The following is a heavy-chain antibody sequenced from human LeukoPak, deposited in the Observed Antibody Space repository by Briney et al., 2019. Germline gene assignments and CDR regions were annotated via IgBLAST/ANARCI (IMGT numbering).Heavy chain of an antibody. Sequence: GGSLRLSCAASGFTFSSYAMSWVRQAPGKGLEWVSAISGSGGSTYYADSVKGRFTISRDNSKNTLYLQMNSLRAEDTAVYYCAKDLRPAALGGSHYYMDVWGKGTTVTVSS. CDR2: ISGSGGST. D-gene: IGHD3-16*01. V-gene: IGHV3-23*01. CDR3: AKDLRPAALGGSHYYMDV. J-gene: IGHJ6*03. CDR1: GFTFSSYA.